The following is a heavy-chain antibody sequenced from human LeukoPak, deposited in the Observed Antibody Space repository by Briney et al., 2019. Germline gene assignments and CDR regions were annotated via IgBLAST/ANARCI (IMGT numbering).Heavy chain of an antibody. V-gene: IGHV3-11*04. D-gene: IGHD6-19*01. CDR2: ISSSGSTI. CDR1: GFTFSDYY. Sequence: GGSLRLSCAASGFTFSDYYMSWIRQAPGKGLEWVSYISSSGSTINSADSVKGRFTISRDNAKNSLYLQMNSLRAEDTAVYYCARVWAVARPWDVWDKGTTVTVSS. CDR3: ARVWAVARPWDV. J-gene: IGHJ6*04.